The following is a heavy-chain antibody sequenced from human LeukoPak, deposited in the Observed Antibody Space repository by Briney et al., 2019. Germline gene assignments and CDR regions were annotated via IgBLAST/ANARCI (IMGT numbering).Heavy chain of an antibody. D-gene: IGHD1-26*01. V-gene: IGHV3-64*01. CDR2: ISSNGGST. CDR1: GFTFSSYA. J-gene: IGHJ4*02. CDR3: ARGYGWELLGYYFDY. Sequence: GGSLRLSCAASGFTFSSYAMHWVRRAPGKGLEYVSAISSNGGSTYYANSVKGRFTISRDNSKNTLYLQMGSLRAEDMAVYYCARGYGWELLGYYFDYWGQGTLVTVSS.